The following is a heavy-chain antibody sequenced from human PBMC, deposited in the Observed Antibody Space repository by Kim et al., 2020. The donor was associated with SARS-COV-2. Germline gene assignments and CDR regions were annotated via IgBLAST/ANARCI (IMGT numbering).Heavy chain of an antibody. Sequence: SETLSLTCTVSGGSISSYYWSWIRQPPGKGLEWIGYIYYSGSTNYNPSLKSRVTISVDTSKNQFSLKLSSVTAADTAVYYCASQVGATKYYFDYWGQGTL. CDR1: GGSISSYY. V-gene: IGHV4-59*08. CDR3: ASQVGATKYYFDY. J-gene: IGHJ4*02. D-gene: IGHD1-26*01. CDR2: IYYSGST.